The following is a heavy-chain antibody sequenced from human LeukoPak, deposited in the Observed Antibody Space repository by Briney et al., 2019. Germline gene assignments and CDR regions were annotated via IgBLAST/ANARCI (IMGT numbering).Heavy chain of an antibody. CDR2: ISYDGSNK. V-gene: IGHV3-30*18. Sequence: PGGSLRLSCAASGFTFSSYGMHWVRQAPGKGLEWVAVISYDGSNKYYADSVKGRFTISRDNSKNTLYLQMNSLRAEDTAVYYCAKGRGGIAVAGPFDYWGQGTLVTVSS. D-gene: IGHD6-19*01. CDR3: AKGRGGIAVAGPFDY. CDR1: GFTFSSYG. J-gene: IGHJ4*02.